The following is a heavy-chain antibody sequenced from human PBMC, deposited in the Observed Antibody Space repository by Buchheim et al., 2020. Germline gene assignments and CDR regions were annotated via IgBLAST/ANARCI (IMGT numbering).Heavy chain of an antibody. Sequence: QLQLQESGPGLVKPSETLSLTCTVSGGSISSSSYYWGWIRQSPGKGLEWIGSMYSTGDTYYNESLKSRVTISLDTSKNQFSLKLSFVTAADTAVYYCARQRYSSGWYPQWFDFWGQGTL. CDR2: MYSTGDT. CDR1: GGSISSSSYY. CDR3: ARQRYSSGWYPQWFDF. D-gene: IGHD6-19*01. V-gene: IGHV4-39*01. J-gene: IGHJ4*02.